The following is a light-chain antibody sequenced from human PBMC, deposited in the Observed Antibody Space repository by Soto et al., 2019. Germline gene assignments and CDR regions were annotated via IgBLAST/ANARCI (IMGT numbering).Light chain of an antibody. CDR1: SSNIGAGYD. V-gene: IGLV1-40*01. Sequence: QSALTQPPSVSGAPGQRVTISCTGSSSNIGAGYDVHWYQQLPGTAPKLLIFGHSNRPSGVPDRFSGSESGTSASLAITGLQAEDEADYYCQSYDGSLGVFGTGTKVTVL. CDR3: QSYDGSLGV. CDR2: GHS. J-gene: IGLJ1*01.